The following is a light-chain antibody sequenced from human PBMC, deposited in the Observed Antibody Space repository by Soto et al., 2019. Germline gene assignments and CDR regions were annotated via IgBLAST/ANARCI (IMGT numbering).Light chain of an antibody. CDR1: QSVSSN. V-gene: IGKV3-15*01. CDR2: GSS. J-gene: IGKJ2*01. CDR3: QQYNNWPVT. Sequence: EVVMTQSPATLSVSPGERATLSCRASQSVSSNLAWYQQKPGQTPRLLIYGSSTRATGIPGRFSGSGSGTEFTLSICILQSEDFAVYYCQQYNNWPVTFGQGTNLEIK.